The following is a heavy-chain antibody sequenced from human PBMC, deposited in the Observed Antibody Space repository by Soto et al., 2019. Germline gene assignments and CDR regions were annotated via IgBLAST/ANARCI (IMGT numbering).Heavy chain of an antibody. V-gene: IGHV1-3*01. Sequence: ASVKVSCKASGYTFTSYAMHWVRQAPGQRLEWMGWINAGNGNTKYSQEFQGRVTITRDTSASTAYMELSSLRSEDTAVYHCARDQYNWNYVGYYYYYGMDVWGQGTTVTVSS. CDR1: GYTFTSYA. CDR3: ARDQYNWNYVGYYYYYGMDV. CDR2: INAGNGNT. D-gene: IGHD1-7*01. J-gene: IGHJ6*02.